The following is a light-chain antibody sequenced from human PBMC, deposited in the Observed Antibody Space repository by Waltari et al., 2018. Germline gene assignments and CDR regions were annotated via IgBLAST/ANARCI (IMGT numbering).Light chain of an antibody. V-gene: IGLV3-1*01. CDR3: QAWDSGPSGYV. J-gene: IGLJ1*01. Sequence: SYDLTQPPSLSVSPGQPATIACSGDNLGDKYVAWYQQKPGQSPVLLVYQDHKRPSGIPARFSGSNSGNTATLTISGTLSMDEADYYCQAWDSGPSGYVFGPGTRVTVL. CDR2: QDH. CDR1: NLGDKY.